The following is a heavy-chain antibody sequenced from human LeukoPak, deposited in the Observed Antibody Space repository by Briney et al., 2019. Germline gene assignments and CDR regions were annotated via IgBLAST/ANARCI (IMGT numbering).Heavy chain of an antibody. CDR3: ARVNSPDYGYYYYYGMDV. J-gene: IGHJ6*02. D-gene: IGHD3-16*01. Sequence: ASVKVSCKASGYTFTSYDINWVRQAAGQGLEWMGWMNPNSGNTGYAQKLQGRVTMTRNTSISTAYMELSSLRSEDTAVYYCARVNSPDYGYYYYYGMDVRGQGTTVTVSS. V-gene: IGHV1-8*01. CDR2: MNPNSGNT. CDR1: GYTFTSYD.